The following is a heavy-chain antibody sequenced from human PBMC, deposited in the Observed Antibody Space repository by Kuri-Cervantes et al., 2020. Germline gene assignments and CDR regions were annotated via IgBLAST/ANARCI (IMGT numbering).Heavy chain of an antibody. Sequence: ASVKVSCKASGYTFSSNIMHWVRQAPGQRLEWMGWINAGNGDTRYSQTFQGRVTFTRDTSANTAYMELSSLTSEDTAVYYCARGPLRVLSYYVIHYYGMDVWGQGTTVTVSS. D-gene: IGHD3-10*02. CDR1: GYTFSSNI. J-gene: IGHJ6*02. CDR3: ARGPLRVLSYYVIHYYGMDV. V-gene: IGHV1-3*01. CDR2: INAGNGDT.